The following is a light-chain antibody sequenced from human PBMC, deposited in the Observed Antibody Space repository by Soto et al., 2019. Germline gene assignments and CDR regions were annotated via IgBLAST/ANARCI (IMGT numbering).Light chain of an antibody. CDR2: DAS. V-gene: IGKV3-15*01. CDR3: EQYNDWPLT. CDR1: QSVSSN. Sequence: IVMTQSPATLSVSPGERVTLSCRASQSVSSNLAWYQQKPGQAPRLLIYDASTRATGIPAGFSGSGSGTGFTLTISSLQSEVFAVYSCEQYNDWPLTFGGGTKV. J-gene: IGKJ4*01.